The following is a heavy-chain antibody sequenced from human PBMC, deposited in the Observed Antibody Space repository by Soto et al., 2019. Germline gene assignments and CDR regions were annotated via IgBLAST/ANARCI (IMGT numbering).Heavy chain of an antibody. CDR3: ARGPWAEFDY. CDR2: IGTAGDT. D-gene: IGHD3-16*01. Sequence: PGGSLRLSCAASGFTFSSYDIHWVRQATGKGLEWVSAIGTAGDTYYPGSVKGRFNISRENAKNSLYLQMNSLRAGDTAVYYCARGPWAEFDYWGQGTLVTVSS. V-gene: IGHV3-13*01. J-gene: IGHJ4*02. CDR1: GFTFSSYD.